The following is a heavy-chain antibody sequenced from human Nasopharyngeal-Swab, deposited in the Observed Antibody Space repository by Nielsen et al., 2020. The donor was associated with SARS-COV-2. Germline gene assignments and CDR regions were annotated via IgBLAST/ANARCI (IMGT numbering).Heavy chain of an antibody. V-gene: IGHV4-34*01. Sequence: SETLSLTCGVSGGSFNEYYWSWIRQSPDKGLEWIGEINHSDRTIYNPSLKSRLTISVDTSNSQFSLELRSVTATDTAGYYCARSTWIPLASWGPGTLVTVSS. CDR2: INHSDRT. J-gene: IGHJ4*02. CDR1: GGSFNEYY. D-gene: IGHD5-12*01. CDR3: ARSTWIPLAS.